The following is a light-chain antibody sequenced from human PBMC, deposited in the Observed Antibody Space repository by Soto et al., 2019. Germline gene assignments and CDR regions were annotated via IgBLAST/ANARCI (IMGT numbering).Light chain of an antibody. V-gene: IGKV3-11*01. CDR2: DSS. Sequence: EIVLTQSQATLSLSPGERATLSCRASQSVSSYLAWYQQKPGQAPRLLIYDSSNRATAIPARFSGSGSGTDFTLTISSLEPEDFAVYYCQQRSYWPLTFGGGTKVEI. J-gene: IGKJ4*01. CDR1: QSVSSY. CDR3: QQRSYWPLT.